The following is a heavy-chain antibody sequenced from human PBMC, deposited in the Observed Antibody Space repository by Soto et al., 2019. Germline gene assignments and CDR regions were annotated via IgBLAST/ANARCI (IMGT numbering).Heavy chain of an antibody. D-gene: IGHD3-16*01. Sequence: GGSLRLSCAASGFTFDDYAMHWVRQAPGKGLEWVSGISWNSGSIGYADSVKGRFTISRDNAKNSLYLQMNSLRAEDTALYYCAKCMITFGRADAFDIWGQGTMVTVSS. J-gene: IGHJ3*02. CDR1: GFTFDDYA. CDR3: AKCMITFGRADAFDI. CDR2: ISWNSGSI. V-gene: IGHV3-9*01.